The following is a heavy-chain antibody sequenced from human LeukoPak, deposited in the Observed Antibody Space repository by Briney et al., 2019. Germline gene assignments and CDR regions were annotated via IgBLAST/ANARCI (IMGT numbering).Heavy chain of an antibody. D-gene: IGHD3-16*01. J-gene: IGHJ3*02. Sequence: GGSLRLSCAASGFTFDDYAMHWVRQAPGKGLEWVSYISSSSSTIYYADSVKGRFTISRDNAKNSLYLQMNSLRAEDTAVYYCARDLQRYDYVWGRRAFDIWGQGTMVTVSS. CDR3: ARDLQRYDYVWGRRAFDI. CDR1: GFTFDDYA. V-gene: IGHV3-48*01. CDR2: ISSSSSTI.